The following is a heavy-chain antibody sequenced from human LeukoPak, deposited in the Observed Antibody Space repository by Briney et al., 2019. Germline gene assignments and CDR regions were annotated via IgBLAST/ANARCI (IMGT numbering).Heavy chain of an antibody. D-gene: IGHD3-3*01. CDR2: IKQDGSEK. CDR3: AREERIGVANWFDP. V-gene: IGHV3-7*01. CDR1: GFTFSSYW. J-gene: IGHJ5*02. Sequence: PGGSLRLSCAASGFTFSSYWKSWVRQAPGKGLEWVANIKQDGSEKYYVDSVKGRFTISRDNAKNSLYLQMNSLRAEDTAVYYCAREERIGVANWFDPWGQGTLVTVSS.